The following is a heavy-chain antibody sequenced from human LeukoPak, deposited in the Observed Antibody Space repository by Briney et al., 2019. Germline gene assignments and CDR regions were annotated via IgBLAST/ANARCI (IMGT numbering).Heavy chain of an antibody. CDR3: ARGDYRQFAY. Sequence: GGSLRLSCAASGFTFYDYALHCVWQAPGKGLEWVSGINWNGGSTGYADSVKGRFTISRDNAKNSLYLQMNSLRAEDTALYYCARGDYRQFAYSGQGTLVTVSS. CDR2: INWNGGST. CDR1: GFTFYDYA. J-gene: IGHJ4*02. D-gene: IGHD3-10*01. V-gene: IGHV3-20*04.